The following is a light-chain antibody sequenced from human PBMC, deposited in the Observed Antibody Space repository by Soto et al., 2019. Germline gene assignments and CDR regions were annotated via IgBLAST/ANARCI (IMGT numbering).Light chain of an antibody. CDR1: QDISNY. J-gene: IGKJ3*01. V-gene: IGKV1-33*01. CDR3: QKYDSPPLT. Sequence: DIQMTQSPSSLSASVGDRVTISCQASQDISNYLNWYQHKEGKAPKLLIYDASNLETGVPSRSSGSGSGTDFTLTISSLQPEDIATYYCQKYDSPPLTFGPGTKVDIK. CDR2: DAS.